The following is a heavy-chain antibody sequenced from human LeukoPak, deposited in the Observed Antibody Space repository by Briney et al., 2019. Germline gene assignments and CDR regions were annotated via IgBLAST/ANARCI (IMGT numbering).Heavy chain of an antibody. J-gene: IGHJ4*02. CDR2: ISPGGGTT. CDR3: AKMIDGYLDY. CDR1: GFAFGSEA. V-gene: IGHV3-23*01. Sequence: GSLRLSCAVSGFAFGSEAMSWVRQSPARGLEWVASISPGGGTTYYADYVKGRFTISRDNSKNTLYLQMNSLRAEDTAVYYCAKMIDGYLDYWGQGTLVTVSS. D-gene: IGHD3-16*01.